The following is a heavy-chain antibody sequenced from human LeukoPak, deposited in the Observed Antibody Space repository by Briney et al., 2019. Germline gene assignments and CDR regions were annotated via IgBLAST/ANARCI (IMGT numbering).Heavy chain of an antibody. Sequence: PSETLSLTCTVSGGSISSYYWSWIRQPAGKGLEWIGRIYTSGSTNYKPSLKSRVTMSVDTSKNQFSLKLSSVTAADTAVYYCARSKAYYDSSGYANDCWGQGTLVTVSS. CDR2: IYTSGST. CDR3: ARSKAYYDSSGYANDC. J-gene: IGHJ4*02. V-gene: IGHV4-4*07. CDR1: GGSISSYY. D-gene: IGHD3-22*01.